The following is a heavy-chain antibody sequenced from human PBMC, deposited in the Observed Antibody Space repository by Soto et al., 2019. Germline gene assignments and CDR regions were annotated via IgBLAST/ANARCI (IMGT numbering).Heavy chain of an antibody. V-gene: IGHV1-18*01. CDR1: GYTFSNYG. Sequence: QVLLVQSGAEVKKPGASVRVSCKASGYTFSNYGISWVRQAPGQGLEWMGRISAYSGKTNYAQSLQVRVTMTTDTSTNTAYMELRSLTSDDTAVYYCARTGELRLDSWGQGTLVTVSS. J-gene: IGHJ4*02. CDR3: ARTGELRLDS. D-gene: IGHD1-7*01. CDR2: ISAYSGKT.